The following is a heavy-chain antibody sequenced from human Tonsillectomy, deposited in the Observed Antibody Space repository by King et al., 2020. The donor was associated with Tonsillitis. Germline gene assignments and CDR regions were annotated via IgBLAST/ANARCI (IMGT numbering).Heavy chain of an antibody. CDR1: GFTFSSYG. CDR2: ISYDGINK. D-gene: IGHD6-19*01. Sequence: VQLVESGGGVVQPGRSLRLSCAASGFTFSSYGVHWVRQAPGKGLEWVAIISYDGINKYYTDSVKGRFTISRDNSKNTLYLQVNSLRTEDTAVYYCATLNGPVAVAGDVAFDIWGQGTMVTVSS. V-gene: IGHV3-30*03. J-gene: IGHJ3*02. CDR3: ATLNGPVAVAGDVAFDI.